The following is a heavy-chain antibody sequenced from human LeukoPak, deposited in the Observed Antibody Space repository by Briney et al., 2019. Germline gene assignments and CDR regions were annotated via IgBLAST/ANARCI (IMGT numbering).Heavy chain of an antibody. J-gene: IGHJ4*02. Sequence: GSSVKVSCKASGGTFSSYAISWVRQAPGQGLEWMGGIIPIFGTANYAQKFQGRVTITTDESTSTAYMELSSLRSEDTAVYYCAGLNFFGTYYFDYWGQGTLVTVSS. CDR2: IIPIFGTA. D-gene: IGHD3-10*01. V-gene: IGHV1-69*05. CDR1: GGTFSSYA. CDR3: AGLNFFGTYYFDY.